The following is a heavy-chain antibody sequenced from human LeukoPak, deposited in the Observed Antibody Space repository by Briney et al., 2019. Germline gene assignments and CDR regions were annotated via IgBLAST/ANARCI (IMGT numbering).Heavy chain of an antibody. V-gene: IGHV5-51*01. Sequence: GESLKISCKGSGYSFTTYWIGGGRQMPGKGLEWMGIIYPGDSDTRYSPSFQGQVTISADKSMSTAYLQWSSLKASDIAMYYCARHSYGCNYDPPTNAFDIWGQGTMVTVSS. CDR3: ARHSYGCNYDPPTNAFDI. J-gene: IGHJ3*02. CDR1: GYSFTTYW. CDR2: IYPGDSDT. D-gene: IGHD4-23*01.